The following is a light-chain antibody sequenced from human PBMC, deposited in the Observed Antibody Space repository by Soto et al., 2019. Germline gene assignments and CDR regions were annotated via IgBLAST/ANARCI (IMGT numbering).Light chain of an antibody. CDR1: QDIRDD. Sequence: AIQMTQSPSSLSASVGDRVTMTCRASQDIRDDLSWYQQRPGRAPKLLLFAASRLEGGVPSRFSGSYSGRDFTLTISGLQPDDFATYYCLHYYNYPHTFGQGTKVDIK. CDR3: LHYYNYPHT. V-gene: IGKV1-6*01. J-gene: IGKJ1*01. CDR2: AAS.